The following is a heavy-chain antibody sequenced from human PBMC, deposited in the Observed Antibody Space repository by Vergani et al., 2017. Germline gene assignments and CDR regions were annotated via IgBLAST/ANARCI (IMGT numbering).Heavy chain of an antibody. J-gene: IGHJ4*02. D-gene: IGHD6-13*01. Sequence: EVQLVESGGGVGRPGGSLRLSCAASGFTFDDHGMSWVRQAPGKGLEWVSGINWKSDSTGYADSVKGRFTISRDNAKNFLHLQMNSLRIEDTALYYCARGIEAAGTDYWGQGTLVTVSS. CDR2: INWKSDST. V-gene: IGHV3-20*04. CDR3: ARGIEAAGTDY. CDR1: GFTFDDHG.